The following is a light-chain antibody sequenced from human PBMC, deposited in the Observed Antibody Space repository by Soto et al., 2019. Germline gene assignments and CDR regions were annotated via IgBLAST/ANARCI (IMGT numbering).Light chain of an antibody. CDR1: QSVSSK. Sequence: EIVMTQSPATLSLSHGEGATLSCRASQSVSSKLAWYQQKPGQAPRLLIYGASTRATGIPARFSGSGSGTEFTLIISSLQSEDSAVYYCQQYNSWLWTFGQGTKVDIK. CDR3: QQYNSWLWT. J-gene: IGKJ1*01. V-gene: IGKV3-15*01. CDR2: GAS.